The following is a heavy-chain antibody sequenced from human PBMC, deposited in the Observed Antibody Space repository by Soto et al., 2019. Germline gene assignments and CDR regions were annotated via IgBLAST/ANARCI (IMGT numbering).Heavy chain of an antibody. Sequence: VAVQVSCMPSGYTFHSYDKTLLRQAPGQGLEWMGLISPYNGDTKYGQKMQGGVTMTTDTSTSTAYMGLRGLTSDDTAVYYCARESTVLSGPLASFDPWGQGTLVTVSS. CDR3: ARESTVLSGPLASFDP. V-gene: IGHV1-18*04. CDR2: ISPYNGDT. D-gene: IGHD4-17*01. CDR1: GYTFHSYD. J-gene: IGHJ5*02.